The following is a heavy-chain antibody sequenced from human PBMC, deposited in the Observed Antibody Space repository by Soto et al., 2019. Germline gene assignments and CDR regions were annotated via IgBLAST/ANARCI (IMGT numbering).Heavy chain of an antibody. D-gene: IGHD6-19*01. J-gene: IGHJ4*02. V-gene: IGHV1-46*01. CDR2: INPSGGST. Sequence: QVQLVQSGAEVKKPGASVKVSCRASGYTFTSYYMHWVRQAPGQGLEWMGIINPSGGSTSYAQKFQGRVTMTRDTSTSTVYMELSSLRSEDTTVYYCASNLRWSSGWYNWGQGTLVTVSS. CDR1: GYTFTSYY. CDR3: ASNLRWSSGWYN.